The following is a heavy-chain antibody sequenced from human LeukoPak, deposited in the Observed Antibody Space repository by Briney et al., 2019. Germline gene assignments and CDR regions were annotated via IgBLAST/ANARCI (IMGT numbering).Heavy chain of an antibody. CDR1: GYTFTGYY. J-gene: IGHJ5*02. D-gene: IGHD2-2*01. CDR3: ARGLPAAIGTPRYNWFDP. CDR2: INPNSGGT. V-gene: IGHV1-2*06. Sequence: APVKVSCKASGYTFTGYYMHWVRQAPGQGLEWMGRINPNSGGTNYAQKFQGRVTMTRDTSISTAYMELSRLRSDDTAVYYCARGLPAAIGTPRYNWFDPWGQGTLVTVSS.